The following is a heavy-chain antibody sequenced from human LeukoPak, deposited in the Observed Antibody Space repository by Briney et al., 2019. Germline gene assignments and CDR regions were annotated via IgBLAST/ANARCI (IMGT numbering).Heavy chain of an antibody. CDR2: IYYSGTT. D-gene: IGHD3-22*01. J-gene: IGHJ6*03. V-gene: IGHV4-39*07. CDR1: RGSISSPNYY. CDR3: ARDRYYDSSGWGYHYYMDV. Sequence: SETLSLTCSVSRGSISSPNYYWGWIRQSPGKGLEWIGNIYYSGTTYYNPSLPSLKSRVTILIDTSKNQFSLRLRSVTAADTAVYYCARDRYYDSSGWGYHYYMDVWGKGTTVTISS.